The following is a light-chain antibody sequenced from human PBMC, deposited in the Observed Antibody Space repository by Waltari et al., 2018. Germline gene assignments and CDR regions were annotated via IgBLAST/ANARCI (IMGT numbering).Light chain of an antibody. CDR1: QSVGNF. Sequence: EIVLTQSPATLSLSPGDRATLSCRASQSVGNFLAWYQNKPGQAPRLLIYDASNRATGIPATFSGSGSGTDFTLTISSLQPEDFALYYCQQRSGWPPSITFGQGTRLEI. CDR2: DAS. J-gene: IGKJ5*01. V-gene: IGKV3-11*01. CDR3: QQRSGWPPSIT.